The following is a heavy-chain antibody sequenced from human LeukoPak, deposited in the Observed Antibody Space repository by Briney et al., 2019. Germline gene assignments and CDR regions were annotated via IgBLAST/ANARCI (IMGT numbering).Heavy chain of an antibody. J-gene: IGHJ4*02. V-gene: IGHV4-39*07. CDR1: GGSISSSSYY. CDR3: ARNGGYSYGYPTYYFDY. D-gene: IGHD5-18*01. CDR2: IYYSGST. Sequence: SETLSLTCTVSGGSISSSSYYWGWTRQPPGKGLEWIGSIYYSGSTYYNPSLKSRVTISVDTSKNQFSLKLSSVTAADTAVYYCARNGGYSYGYPTYYFDYWGQGTLVTVSS.